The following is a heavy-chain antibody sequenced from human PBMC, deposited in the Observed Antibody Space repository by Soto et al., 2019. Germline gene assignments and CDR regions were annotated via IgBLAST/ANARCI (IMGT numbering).Heavy chain of an antibody. CDR3: ARDYTGGYGGVFVDYGMDV. J-gene: IGHJ6*02. CDR2: IYYSGST. V-gene: IGHV4-31*03. D-gene: IGHD2-8*02. Sequence: SETLSLTCTVSGGSISSGGYYWSWIRQHPGKGLEWIGYIYYSGSTYYNPSLKSRVTISVDTSKNQFSLKLSSVTAADTAVYYCARDYTGGYGGVFVDYGMDVWGQGTTVT. CDR1: GGSISSGGYY.